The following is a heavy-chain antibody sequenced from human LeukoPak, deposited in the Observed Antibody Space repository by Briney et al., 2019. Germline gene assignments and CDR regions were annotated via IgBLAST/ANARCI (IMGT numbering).Heavy chain of an antibody. CDR3: ACGGYDILTGYYTETVYAFDI. CDR1: GFTFSSYG. Sequence: GGSLRLSCAASGFTFSSYGMHWVRQAPGKGLEWVAVIWYDGSNKYYADSVKGRFTISRDNSKNTLYLQMNSLRAEDTAVYYCACGGYDILTGYYTETVYAFDIWGQGTMVTVSS. D-gene: IGHD3-9*01. CDR2: IWYDGSNK. V-gene: IGHV3-33*01. J-gene: IGHJ3*02.